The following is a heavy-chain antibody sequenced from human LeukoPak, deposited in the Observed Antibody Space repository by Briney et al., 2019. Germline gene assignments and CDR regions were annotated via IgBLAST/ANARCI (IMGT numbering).Heavy chain of an antibody. V-gene: IGHV3-48*01. CDR2: ISSSSSTT. CDR1: GFTFSSYS. D-gene: IGHD3-22*01. Sequence: GGSLRLSCAASGFTFSSYSMNWVRQAPGKGLEWVSYISSSSSTTYYADSVKGRFTISRDNAKNSLYLQMNSLRAEDTAVYYCAREYYYDSSGYYWDYWGQGTLVTVSS. CDR3: AREYYYDSSGYYWDY. J-gene: IGHJ4*02.